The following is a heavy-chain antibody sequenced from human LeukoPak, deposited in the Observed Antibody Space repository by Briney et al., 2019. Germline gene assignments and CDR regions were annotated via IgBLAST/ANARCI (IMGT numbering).Heavy chain of an antibody. Sequence: GGSLRLSCAASGFTLSSYAMSWVRQAPGKGLEWVSAISDSGNTYHADSVKGRFTISRDSSKNTLFLQMNRLRPEDAAVYYCAKVGIEQWLTQGQFFDYWGQGTLVTVPS. D-gene: IGHD6-19*01. CDR1: GFTLSSYA. V-gene: IGHV3-23*01. CDR3: AKVGIEQWLTQGQFFDY. J-gene: IGHJ4*02. CDR2: ISDSGNT.